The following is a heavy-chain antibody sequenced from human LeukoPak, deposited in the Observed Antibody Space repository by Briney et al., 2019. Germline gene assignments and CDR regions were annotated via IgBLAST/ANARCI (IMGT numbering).Heavy chain of an antibody. CDR2: ISAYNGNT. CDR3: ARSADCSSTSCYKLGYFQH. CDR1: GYTFTSYG. J-gene: IGHJ1*01. Sequence: ASVKVSCXASGYTFTSYGISWVRRAPGQGLEWMGWISAYNGNTNYAQKLQGRVTMTTDTSTSTAYMELRSLRSDDTAVYYCARSADCSSTSCYKLGYFQHWGQGTLVTVSS. D-gene: IGHD2-2*02. V-gene: IGHV1-18*01.